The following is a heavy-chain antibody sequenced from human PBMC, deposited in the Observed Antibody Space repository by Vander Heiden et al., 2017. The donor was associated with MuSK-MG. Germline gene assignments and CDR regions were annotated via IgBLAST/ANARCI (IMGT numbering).Heavy chain of an antibody. CDR2: FNRSGGT. J-gene: IGHJ4*02. CDR3: VGSSSVGLDY. Sequence: QVQLPQWRAGLLKSSETLSLICAVNVVSFSGHCWSWIRQAPGKGLEWIGEFNRSGGTNYNPSLKRRVTISVDTSKKQVSLRLISVTAADTAVYYCVGSSSVGLDYWGQGSLVTVSS. V-gene: IGHV4-34*01. D-gene: IGHD6-6*01. CDR1: VVSFSGHC.